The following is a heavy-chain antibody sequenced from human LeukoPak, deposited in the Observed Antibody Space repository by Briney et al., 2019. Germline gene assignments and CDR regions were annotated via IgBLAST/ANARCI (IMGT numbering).Heavy chain of an antibody. CDR3: AKRGVVIRVFLVGFHKEAYYFDS. CDR1: GFTFSSYW. Sequence: PGGSLRLSCAASGFTFSSYWMHWVRQAPGKGLVWVSRINSDGSSTSYADSVKGRFTISRDTPRNTLYLQMNSLRAEDTAVYFCAKRGVVIRVFLVGFHKEAYYFDSWGQGALVTVSS. CDR2: INSDGSST. J-gene: IGHJ4*02. D-gene: IGHD3-10*01. V-gene: IGHV3-74*01.